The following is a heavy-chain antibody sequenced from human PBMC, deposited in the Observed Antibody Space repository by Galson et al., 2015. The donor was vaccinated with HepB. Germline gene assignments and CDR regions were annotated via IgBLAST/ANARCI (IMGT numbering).Heavy chain of an antibody. V-gene: IGHV3-33*01. CDR2: IWYDGSNK. CDR3: ARMGEKVVGAFYYYYGMDV. D-gene: IGHD2-15*01. J-gene: IGHJ6*02. Sequence: SLRLSCAASGFTFSSYGMHWVRLAPGKGLEWVAVIWYDGSNKYYADSVKGRFTISRDNSKNTLYLQMNSLRAEDTAVYYCARMGEKVVGAFYYYYGMDVWGQGTTVTISS. CDR1: GFTFSSYG.